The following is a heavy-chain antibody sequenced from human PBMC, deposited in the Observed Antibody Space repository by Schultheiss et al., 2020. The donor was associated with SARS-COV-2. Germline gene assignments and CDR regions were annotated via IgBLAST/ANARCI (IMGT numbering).Heavy chain of an antibody. J-gene: IGHJ3*02. CDR1: GFTFSSNG. CDR3: ARDLRGAFDI. V-gene: IGHV3-30*03. CDR2: ISYDGSSE. Sequence: GESLKISCAASGFTFSSNGMHWVRQAPGKGLEWVAVISYDGSSEYYADSVKGRFTISRDNSKNTLYLQMNSLRAEDTAVYYCARDLRGAFDIWGQGTMVTVSS.